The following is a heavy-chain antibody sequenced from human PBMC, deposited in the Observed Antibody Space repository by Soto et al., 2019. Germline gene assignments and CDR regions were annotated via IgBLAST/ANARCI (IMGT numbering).Heavy chain of an antibody. CDR3: AGGFMGTTFSSGMDV. Sequence: EVQLLEFGGGLVQPGGSLRLSCAASGVTFNTFAMNWVRQAPGKGLEWVSLISGSGGSTYYADSVRGRFTISRDNSKNTRYLHMNTLRTEDTALYYGAGGFMGTTFSSGMDVWGQGPTATVS. CDR2: ISGSGGST. CDR1: GVTFNTFA. V-gene: IGHV3-23*01. J-gene: IGHJ6*02. D-gene: IGHD1-7*01.